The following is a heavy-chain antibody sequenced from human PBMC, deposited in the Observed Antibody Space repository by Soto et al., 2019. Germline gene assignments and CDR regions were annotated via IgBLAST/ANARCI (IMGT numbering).Heavy chain of an antibody. V-gene: IGHV3-48*04. CDR2: ISGSGKTI. CDR1: GFIFNTYS. CDR3: ARGIVVKGIFDS. J-gene: IGHJ4*02. D-gene: IGHD3-22*01. Sequence: GRSLRLSCAASGFIFNTYSMNWVRQAPGKGLEWVSYISGSGKTIYYADSVKGRFTISRDNAKNALYLQMNSLRVEDTAVYYCARGIVVKGIFDSWGQGNLVTVS.